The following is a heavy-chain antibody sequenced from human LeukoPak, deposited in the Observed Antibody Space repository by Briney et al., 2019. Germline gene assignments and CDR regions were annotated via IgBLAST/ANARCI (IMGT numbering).Heavy chain of an antibody. Sequence: GGSLRLSCAASGFTVSSNYMSWVRQAPGKGLEWVSVIYSGGSTYYADSVKGRFTISRDNSKNTLYLQMNSLRAEDTAVYYCARDLTMMGDAFDIWGQGTMVTVSS. D-gene: IGHD3-22*01. J-gene: IGHJ3*02. CDR2: IYSGGST. CDR1: GFTVSSNY. CDR3: ARDLTMMGDAFDI. V-gene: IGHV3-53*01.